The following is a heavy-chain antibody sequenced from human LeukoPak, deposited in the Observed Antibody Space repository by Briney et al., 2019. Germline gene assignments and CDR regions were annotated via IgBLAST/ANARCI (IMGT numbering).Heavy chain of an antibody. CDR2: ISYDGSNK. V-gene: IGHV3-30-3*01. CDR1: GFTFSSYA. D-gene: IGHD1-26*01. CDR3: ARDGVGKWELFSGEKKLGY. J-gene: IGHJ4*02. Sequence: TGGSLRLSCAASGFTFSSYAMPWVRQAPGKGLEWVAVISYDGSNKYYADSVKGRFTISRDNSKNTLYLQMNSLRAEDTAVYYCARDGVGKWELFSGEKKLGYWGQGTLVTVSS.